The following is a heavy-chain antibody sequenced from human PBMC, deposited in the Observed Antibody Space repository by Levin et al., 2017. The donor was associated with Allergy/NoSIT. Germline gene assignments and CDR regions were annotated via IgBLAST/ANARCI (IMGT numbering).Heavy chain of an antibody. CDR3: ARNDEISSSSYGEPFDY. D-gene: IGHD6-6*01. J-gene: IGHJ4*02. CDR1: GFTFSSYA. Sequence: GGSLRLSCAASGFTFSSYAMHWVRQAPGKGLEWVAVISYDGSNKYYADSVKGRFTISRDNSKNTLYLQMNSLRAEDTAVYYCARNDEISSSSYGEPFDYWGQGTLVTVSS. V-gene: IGHV3-30*04. CDR2: ISYDGSNK.